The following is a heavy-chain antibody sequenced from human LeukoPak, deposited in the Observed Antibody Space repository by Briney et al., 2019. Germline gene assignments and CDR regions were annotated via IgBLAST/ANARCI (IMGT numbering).Heavy chain of an antibody. J-gene: IGHJ4*02. CDR1: GFTFSSYA. CDR3: AKGQYDILTGYYSVSIAVAVDINYFDY. V-gene: IGHV3-23*01. CDR2: ISGSGGST. D-gene: IGHD3-9*01. Sequence: GGSLRLSCAASGFTFSSYAMSWVRQAPGKGLEWVSAISGSGGSTYYADSVKGRFTISRDNSKNTLYLQMNSLRAEDTVVYYCAKGQYDILTGYYSVSIAVAVDINYFDYWGQGTLVTVSS.